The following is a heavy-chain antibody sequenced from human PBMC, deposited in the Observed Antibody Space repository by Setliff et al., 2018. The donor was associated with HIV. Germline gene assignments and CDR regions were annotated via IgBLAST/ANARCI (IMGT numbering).Heavy chain of an antibody. CDR3: ARERGDTAMVEGSAHDAFDI. D-gene: IGHD5-18*01. V-gene: IGHV3-66*02. CDR1: GFTVSSNY. J-gene: IGHJ3*02. CDR2: IYSGGST. Sequence: GGSLRLSCAASGFTVSSNYMSWVRQAPGKGLEWVSVIYSGGSTYYADSVKGRFTISRDNSKNTLYLQMNSLRAEDTAVYYCARERGDTAMVEGSAHDAFDIWGQGTMVTVSS.